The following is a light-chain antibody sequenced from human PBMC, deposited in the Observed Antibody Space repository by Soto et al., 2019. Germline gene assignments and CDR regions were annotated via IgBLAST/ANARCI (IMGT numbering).Light chain of an antibody. CDR1: SSDVGGYSY. V-gene: IGLV2-14*01. Sequence: QSVLTQPASVSGSPGQSIGISCTGTSSDVGGYSYVSWYQQQPGKAPKLVISDVSNRPSGVSDRFSGSKSGNTASLTISGPQTEDEADYYCASYTTSSTYVFGTGTKVTVL. CDR2: DVS. CDR3: ASYTTSSTYV. J-gene: IGLJ1*01.